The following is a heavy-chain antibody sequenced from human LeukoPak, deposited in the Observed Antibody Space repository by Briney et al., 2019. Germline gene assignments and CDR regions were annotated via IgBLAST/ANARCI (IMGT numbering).Heavy chain of an antibody. CDR1: GYILTELS. Sequence: ASVTVSFTVSGYILTELSMHWVRQAPGKGLEWMGGFDPEDGETIYAQKFQGRVTMTEDTSTDTAYMELSSLRSEDTAVYYCATGSLVYSYGFDSWEPDNPWGQGTLVTVSS. D-gene: IGHD5-18*01. J-gene: IGHJ5*02. CDR3: ATGSLVYSYGFDSWEPDNP. V-gene: IGHV1-24*01. CDR2: FDPEDGET.